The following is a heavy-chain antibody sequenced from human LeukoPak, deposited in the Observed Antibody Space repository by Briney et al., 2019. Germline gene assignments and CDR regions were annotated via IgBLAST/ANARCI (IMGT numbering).Heavy chain of an antibody. V-gene: IGHV3-23*01. CDR3: ARAGNTRFDY. CDR1: GFTFSRYG. J-gene: IGHJ4*02. CDR2: ISGSDGST. D-gene: IGHD2/OR15-2a*01. Sequence: GGSLRLSCAASGFTFSRYGIHWVRQAPGKGLEWVSSISGSDGSTYYADSVKGRFTISRDNSKNTLYLQMNSLRAEDTAVYYCARAGNTRFDYWGQGTLVTVSS.